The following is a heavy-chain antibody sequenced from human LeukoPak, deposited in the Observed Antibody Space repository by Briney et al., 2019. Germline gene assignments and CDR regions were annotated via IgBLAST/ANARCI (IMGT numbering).Heavy chain of an antibody. Sequence: GWSLRLSCAASGFTVGNNYMNWVRQAPGKGLGWISLIYSCGRTHYSDSVKGRFTLYRDNSKNTLYLQMDNLRAEDTAVYYCARDGAAAASGTWAWGQGTLVTVSS. V-gene: IGHV3-53*01. CDR2: IYSCGRT. D-gene: IGHD6-13*01. J-gene: IGHJ5*02. CDR1: GFTVGNNY. CDR3: ARDGAAAASGTWA.